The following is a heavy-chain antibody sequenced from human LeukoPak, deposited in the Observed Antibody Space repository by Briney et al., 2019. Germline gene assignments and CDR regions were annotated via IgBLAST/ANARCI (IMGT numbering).Heavy chain of an antibody. CDR3: ARHISGDDSLGY. V-gene: IGHV5-51*01. J-gene: IGHJ4*02. CDR2: IYPGDSNT. CDR1: GYSFTSCL. Sequence: GESLKISCKGSGYSFTSCLFGWVRQMPVKGLVWMGIIYPGDSNTRYSPSFQGQVTISADKSIGTAYLQWSSLKASDTAMYYCARHISGDDSLGYWGQGTLVTVSS. D-gene: IGHD4-17*01.